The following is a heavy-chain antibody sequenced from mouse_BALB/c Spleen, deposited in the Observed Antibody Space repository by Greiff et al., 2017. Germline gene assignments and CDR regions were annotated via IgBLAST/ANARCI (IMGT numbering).Heavy chain of an antibody. V-gene: IGHV14-3*02. CDR3: ATGTRGTYFDY. CDR1: GFNIKDTY. Sequence: EVQLVESGAELVKPGASVKLSCTASGFNIKDTYMHWVKQRPEQGLEWIGRIDPANGNTKYDPKFQGKATITADTSSNTAYLQLSSLTSEDTAVYYCATGTRGTYFDYWGQGTTLTVSS. D-gene: IGHD4-1*01. CDR2: IDPANGNT. J-gene: IGHJ2*01.